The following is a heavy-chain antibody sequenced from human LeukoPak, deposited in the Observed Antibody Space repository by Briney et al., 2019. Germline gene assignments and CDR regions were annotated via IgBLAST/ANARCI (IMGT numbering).Heavy chain of an antibody. CDR2: INHSGST. Sequence: SETLSLTCAVSGGSISSSNWWSWIRQPPGKGLEWIGEINHSGSTNYNPSLKSLVTISVDTSKNQCSLKLSSVTAADTAVYYCATDLVATGFDYWGQGTLVTVSS. J-gene: IGHJ4*02. CDR1: GGSISSSNW. V-gene: IGHV4-4*02. CDR3: ATDLVATGFDY. D-gene: IGHD5-12*01.